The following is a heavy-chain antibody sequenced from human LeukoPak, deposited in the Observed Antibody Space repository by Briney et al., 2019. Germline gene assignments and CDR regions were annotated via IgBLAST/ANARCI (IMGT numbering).Heavy chain of an antibody. V-gene: IGHV3-23*01. D-gene: IGHD3/OR15-3a*01. Sequence: GGSLRLPCAASGFTFSSYSMNWVRQAPGKGLEWVSTISVSGGTTYYADSVKGRFTISRDNSKNTLYLQMNSLRAEDTAVYYCAKGRWTLDYWGQGTLVTVSS. CDR2: ISVSGGTT. J-gene: IGHJ4*02. CDR3: AKGRWTLDY. CDR1: GFTFSSYS.